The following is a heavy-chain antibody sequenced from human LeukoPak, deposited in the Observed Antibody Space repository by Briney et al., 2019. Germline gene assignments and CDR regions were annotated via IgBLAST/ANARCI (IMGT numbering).Heavy chain of an antibody. Sequence: SETLSLTCAVYGGSFSDYFWNWIRQPPGKGLEWIGEINHSGSTNYNPFLKSRVTMSVDTSKNQFSLKVSSVTAADTALYYCAREPYYYYGMDVWGQGTTVTVSS. CDR1: GGSFSDYF. D-gene: IGHD3-10*01. CDR2: INHSGST. V-gene: IGHV4-34*01. CDR3: AREPYYYYGMDV. J-gene: IGHJ6*02.